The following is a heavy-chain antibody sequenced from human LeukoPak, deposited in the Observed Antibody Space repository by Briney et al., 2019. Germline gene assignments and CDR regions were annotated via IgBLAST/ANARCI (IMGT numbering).Heavy chain of an antibody. CDR1: GFTFSNYD. D-gene: IGHD3-3*01. J-gene: IGHJ4*02. V-gene: IGHV3-23*01. Sequence: PGGSLRLSCVASGFTFSNYDMSWVRQAPGKGLEWVSAITGSGDTTFYADSVEGRFTISRDNSKSTVLLQLSSLRAEDTAVYYCAKHQVRSHDYWGQGTLVTVSP. CDR2: ITGSGDTT. CDR3: AKHQVRSHDY.